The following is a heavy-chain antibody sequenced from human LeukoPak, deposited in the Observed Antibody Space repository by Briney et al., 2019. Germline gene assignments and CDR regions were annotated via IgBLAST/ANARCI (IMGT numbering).Heavy chain of an antibody. D-gene: IGHD5-24*01. CDR2: ISSSGSTI. V-gene: IGHV3-11*01. Sequence: LSLTCTVSGGSISSGGYYWSWIRQAPGKGLEWVSYISSSGSTIYYADSVKGRFTISRDNAKNSLYLQMNSLRAEDTAVYYCARQVEMATIPGYWGQGTLVTVSS. J-gene: IGHJ4*02. CDR3: ARQVEMATIPGY. CDR1: GGSISSGGYY.